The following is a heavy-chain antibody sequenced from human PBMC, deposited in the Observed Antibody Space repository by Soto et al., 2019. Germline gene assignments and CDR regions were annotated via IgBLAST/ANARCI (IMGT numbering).Heavy chain of an antibody. V-gene: IGHV4-4*07. CDR3: AREAGDDYGDFDDY. CDR2: IYSTGTT. D-gene: IGHD4-17*01. J-gene: IGHJ4*02. CDR1: GGSIISYY. Sequence: QVQLQESGPGLVKPSETLSLTCTVSGGSIISYYWSWLRQPAGKGLEWIGRIYSTGTTTYNPALKSRVTMSVDRSKNQFSLKLTSVTAADTVVYYCAREAGDDYGDFDDYWGQGTQVTVSS.